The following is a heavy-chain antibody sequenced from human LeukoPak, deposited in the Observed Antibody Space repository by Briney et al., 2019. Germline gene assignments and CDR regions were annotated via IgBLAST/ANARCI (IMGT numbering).Heavy chain of an antibody. CDR2: IKNDGAVK. V-gene: IGHV3-7*01. J-gene: IGHJ4*02. CDR1: GFTFSSYA. CDR3: AKDSYSKGDF. D-gene: IGHD6-13*01. Sequence: GGSLRLSCAASGFTFSSYAMSWVRQAPGKGLEWVANIKNDGAVKNYVDSVKGRFTISRDNAKNSLYLQMNSLRAEDTAVYYCAKDSYSKGDFWGQGVLVTVPS.